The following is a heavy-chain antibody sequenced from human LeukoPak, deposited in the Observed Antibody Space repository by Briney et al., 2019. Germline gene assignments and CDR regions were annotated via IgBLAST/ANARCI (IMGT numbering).Heavy chain of an antibody. V-gene: IGHV3-23*01. CDR2: IIDSGGDT. Sequence: GGSLRLSCTGSGFTFSNYVMSWVRQAPGRRLEWVSGIIDSGGDTDYADSVEGRFTISRDNSKNTLFLQMNILRVEDTAVYYCVKVGGGSGWYWSPWGQGTLVTVSS. J-gene: IGHJ5*02. CDR1: GFTFSNYV. CDR3: VKVGGGSGWYWSP. D-gene: IGHD6-19*01.